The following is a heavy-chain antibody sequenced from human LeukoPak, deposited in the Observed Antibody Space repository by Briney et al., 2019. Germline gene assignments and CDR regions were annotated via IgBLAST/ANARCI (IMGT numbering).Heavy chain of an antibody. V-gene: IGHV1-2*02. CDR3: ARGITMVRGVIITFAWYFDL. J-gene: IGHJ2*01. CDR2: INPNSGGT. D-gene: IGHD3-10*01. Sequence: ASVTVSCKASGYTFTGYYMHWVRQAPGQGLEWMGWINPNSGGTNYAQKFQGRVTMNRDTSISTAYMELSRLRSDDTAVYYCARGITMVRGVIITFAWYFDLWGRGTLVTVSS. CDR1: GYTFTGYY.